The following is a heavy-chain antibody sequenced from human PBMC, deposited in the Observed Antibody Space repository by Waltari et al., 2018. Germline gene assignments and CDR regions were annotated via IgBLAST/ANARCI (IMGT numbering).Heavy chain of an antibody. CDR1: GGSFRGYY. D-gene: IGHD1-26*01. CDR3: ASLEVGATSSGMDV. Sequence: QVQLQQWGAGLLKPSETLSLTCAVYGGSFRGYYWSWIRQPPGKGLEWIGEINHSGSTNYNPSLKSRVTISVDTSKNQFSLKLSSVTAADTAVYYCASLEVGATSSGMDVWGQGTTVTVSS. CDR2: INHSGST. V-gene: IGHV4-34*01. J-gene: IGHJ6*02.